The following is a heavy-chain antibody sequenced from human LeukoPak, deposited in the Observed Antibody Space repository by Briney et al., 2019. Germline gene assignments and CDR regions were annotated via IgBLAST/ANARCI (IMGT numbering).Heavy chain of an antibody. Sequence: SETLSLTCTVSGGSISSYYWSWIRQPPGKGLEWIGYIYYSGGTNYNPSLKSRVTISVDTSKNQFSLKLSSVTAADTAVYYCARHSDGGGSYRRSFDYWGQGTLVAVSS. CDR3: ARHSDGGGSYRRSFDY. V-gene: IGHV4-59*08. D-gene: IGHD1-26*01. CDR1: GGSISSYY. CDR2: IYYSGGT. J-gene: IGHJ4*02.